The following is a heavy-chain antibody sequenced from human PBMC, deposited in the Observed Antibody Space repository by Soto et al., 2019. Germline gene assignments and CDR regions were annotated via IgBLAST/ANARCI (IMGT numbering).Heavy chain of an antibody. J-gene: IGHJ4*02. V-gene: IGHV4-39*01. CDR2: IYYSGST. CDR3: ARHVGRIAVAGKPLDY. D-gene: IGHD6-19*01. CDR1: GGSINSSSYY. Sequence: PSATLSLTLTFPGGSINSSSYYLGLIPQPPRKGLEWIGSIYYSGSTYSNPSLKSRVTISVDTSKNQFSLKLSSVTAADTAVYYCARHVGRIAVAGKPLDYWGQGTLVTVSS.